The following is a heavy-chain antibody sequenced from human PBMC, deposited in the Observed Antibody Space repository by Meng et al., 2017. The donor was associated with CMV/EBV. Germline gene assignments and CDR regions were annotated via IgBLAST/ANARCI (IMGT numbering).Heavy chain of an antibody. CDR1: GGSISSYY. J-gene: IGHJ4*02. CDR3: AREFRGYAVDY. Sequence: SLTCTVSGGSISSYYWSWIRQPPGKGLEWIGYIYYSGGTNYNPSLKSRVTISVDTSKNQFSLKLSSVTAADTAVYYCAREFRGYAVDYWGQGTLVTVSS. V-gene: IGHV4-59*01. CDR2: IYYSGGT. D-gene: IGHD5-12*01.